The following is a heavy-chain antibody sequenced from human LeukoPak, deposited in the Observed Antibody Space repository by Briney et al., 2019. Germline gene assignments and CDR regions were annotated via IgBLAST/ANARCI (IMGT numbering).Heavy chain of an antibody. V-gene: IGHV4-34*01. CDR2: INHSGST. CDR3: ARGDYGGNRSFDY. D-gene: IGHD4-17*01. J-gene: IGHJ4*02. CDR1: GGSFSGYY. Sequence: SETLSLTRAVYGGSFSGYYWSWIRQPPGKGLEWIGEINHSGSTNYNPSLKSRVTISVDTSKNQFSLKLSSVTAADTAVYYCARGDYGGNRSFDYWGQGTLVTVSS.